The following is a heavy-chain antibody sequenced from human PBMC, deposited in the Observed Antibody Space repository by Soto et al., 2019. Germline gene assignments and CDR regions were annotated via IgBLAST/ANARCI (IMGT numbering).Heavy chain of an antibody. J-gene: IGHJ6*02. Sequence: GGSLRLSCAASGFTFSSYGMHWVRQAPGKGLEWVEVISYDGSNKYYADSVKGRFTISRDNSKNTLYLQMNSLRAEDTAVYYCAKDRRYYGSGSYYKDYYYGMDVWGQGTTVTVSS. D-gene: IGHD3-10*01. CDR2: ISYDGSNK. V-gene: IGHV3-30*18. CDR1: GFTFSSYG. CDR3: AKDRRYYGSGSYYKDYYYGMDV.